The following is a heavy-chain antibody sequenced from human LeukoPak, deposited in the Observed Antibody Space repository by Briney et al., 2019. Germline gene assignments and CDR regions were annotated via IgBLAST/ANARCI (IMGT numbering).Heavy chain of an antibody. CDR2: INHNGGT. D-gene: IGHD3-9*01. V-gene: IGHV4-34*01. J-gene: IGHJ6*03. CDR1: GGSFSDYS. Sequence: SETLSLTCAVYGGSFSDYSWTWIRQAPGEGLEWIGEINHNGGTNHNPSLVSRVIMSVDTFKNQFSLKVSSVTAADTAVYYCARVAYRYSINDWSRTGLGAYATKYYYYMDVWGKGTTVTVSS. CDR3: ARVAYRYSINDWSRTGLGAYATKYYYYMDV.